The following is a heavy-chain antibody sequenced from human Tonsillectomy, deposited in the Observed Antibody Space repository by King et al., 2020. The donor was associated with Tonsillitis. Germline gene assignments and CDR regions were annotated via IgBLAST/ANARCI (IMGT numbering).Heavy chain of an antibody. CDR1: GGTFNNYA. D-gene: IGHD2-8*01. CDR3: ATEGLMTHEGWFDS. Sequence: VQLLQSGAEVKKPGSSVKVSCKASGGTFNNYAISWVRQAPGQGLEWMGRIIPLFRTSEYAEKFQGRVTMTADKSTSTAYMELSSLRSEDTAVYYCATEGLMTHEGWFDSWGQGTLVTVSS. V-gene: IGHV1-69*06. J-gene: IGHJ5*01. CDR2: IIPLFRTS.